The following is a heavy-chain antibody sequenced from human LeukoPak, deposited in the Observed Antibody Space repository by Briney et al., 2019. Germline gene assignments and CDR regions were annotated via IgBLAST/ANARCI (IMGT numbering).Heavy chain of an antibody. Sequence: SETLSLTCTVSGGSISSYYWSWIRQSPGKGLEWIGYIYYSGTTKYNPSLRSRVTISVDTSKNQFSLKLRSVTAADTAVYYCARQYSDWLLGRDYSEYWGQGTLVTVSS. CDR1: GGSISSYY. D-gene: IGHD3-9*01. J-gene: IGHJ4*02. V-gene: IGHV4-59*08. CDR2: IYYSGTT. CDR3: ARQYSDWLLGRDYSEY.